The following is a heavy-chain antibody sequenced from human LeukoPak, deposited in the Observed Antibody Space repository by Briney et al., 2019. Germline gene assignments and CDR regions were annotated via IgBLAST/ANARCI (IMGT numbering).Heavy chain of an antibody. D-gene: IGHD3-9*01. J-gene: IGHJ4*02. Sequence: QPGGSLRLSCAASGFTFSSYTMNWVRQAPGKGLEWVSGINWNGGSTGYADSVKGRFTISRDNAKNSLYLQMNSLRAEDTALYYCARADDILTGDFDYWGQGTLVTVSS. CDR2: INWNGGST. V-gene: IGHV3-20*04. CDR1: GFTFSSYT. CDR3: ARADDILTGDFDY.